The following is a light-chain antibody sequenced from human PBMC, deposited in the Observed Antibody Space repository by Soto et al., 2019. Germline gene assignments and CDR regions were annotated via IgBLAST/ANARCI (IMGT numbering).Light chain of an antibody. V-gene: IGKV3-20*01. CDR2: GAS. CDR3: QQYGCPST. CDR1: ESVSSK. J-gene: IGKJ5*01. Sequence: EIVMTQSPATLSVSPGESAPLSDRASESVSSKLAWYQQKPGQAPRLLIYGASSSPTGIPDRFSGSGSGTDFTLTISRLEPDEFAVDYCQQYGCPSTVGQGTQLEIK.